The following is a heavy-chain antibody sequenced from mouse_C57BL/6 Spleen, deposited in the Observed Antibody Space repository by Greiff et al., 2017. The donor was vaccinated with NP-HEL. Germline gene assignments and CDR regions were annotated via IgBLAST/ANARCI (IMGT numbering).Heavy chain of an antibody. CDR2: INPNNGGT. CDR3: ARMEDYDEEGGLAMDD. D-gene: IGHD2-4*01. CDR1: GFTFTDYY. J-gene: IGHJ4*01. V-gene: IGHV1-26*01. Sequence: VQLQQSGPVLVKPGPSVKISCKASGFTFTDYYMHWVKQSHGKSLEWIGDINPNNGGTSSNQKFKGKATLTVDKSSSTAYMELRSLTSEDSAVYYCARMEDYDEEGGLAMDDWGQGTSGTVSS.